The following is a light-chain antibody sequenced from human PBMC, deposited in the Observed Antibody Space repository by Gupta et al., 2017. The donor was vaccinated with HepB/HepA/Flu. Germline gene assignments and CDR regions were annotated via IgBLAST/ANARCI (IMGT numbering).Light chain of an antibody. V-gene: IGLV3-1*01. CDR3: QAWDNSHVI. J-gene: IGLJ2*01. CDR2: QDE. Sequence: SYELTQPPSVSVSAGQTANIICSGEKLGEKYAFWYQQKAGQSPLVVIYQDEKRPSGTPERFSGSNSGNTATLTISGTQAMDEADYYCQAWDNSHVIFGGGTRLTVL. CDR1: KLGEKY.